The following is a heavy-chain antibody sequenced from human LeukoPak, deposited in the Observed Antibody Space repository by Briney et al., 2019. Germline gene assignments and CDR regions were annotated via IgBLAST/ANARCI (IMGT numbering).Heavy chain of an antibody. D-gene: IGHD6-13*01. CDR3: AKDLIAAAGY. CDR1: GFTFSSYG. V-gene: IGHV3-30*18. Sequence: GGSLRLSCAASGFTFSSYGMHWVRQAPGKGLEWVAVISYDGSNKYYADSVKGRFTISRDNSKNTLYLQMNNLRAEDTAVYYCAKDLIAAAGYWGQGTLVTVSS. CDR2: ISYDGSNK. J-gene: IGHJ4*02.